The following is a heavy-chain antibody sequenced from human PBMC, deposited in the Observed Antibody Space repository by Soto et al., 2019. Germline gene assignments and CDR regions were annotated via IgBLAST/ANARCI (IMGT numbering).Heavy chain of an antibody. Sequence: SVKVSCKASGGTFSSYAISWVRQAPGQGLEWMGGIIPIFGTANYAQKFQGRVTITADKSTSTAYMELSSLRSEDTAVYYCAREHTGTNGWFDPWGQGNLVTVSS. CDR2: IIPIFGTA. V-gene: IGHV1-69*06. CDR3: AREHTGTNGWFDP. CDR1: GGTFSSYA. J-gene: IGHJ5*02. D-gene: IGHD1-7*01.